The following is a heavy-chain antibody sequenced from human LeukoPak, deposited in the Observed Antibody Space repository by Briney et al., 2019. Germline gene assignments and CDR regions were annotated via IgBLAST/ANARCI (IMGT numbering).Heavy chain of an antibody. CDR1: GFTFSTYG. CDR2: ISYDGSNK. V-gene: IGHV3-30*18. J-gene: IGHJ4*02. CDR3: AKGVGGYSDWLSIDY. D-gene: IGHD3-9*01. Sequence: GRSLRLSCAASGFTFSTYGMHWVRQAPGKGLEWEAVISYDGSNKYYADSVKGRFTVSRDNSKNTLYLQMNSLRAEDTAVYYCAKGVGGYSDWLSIDYWGQGTLVTVSS.